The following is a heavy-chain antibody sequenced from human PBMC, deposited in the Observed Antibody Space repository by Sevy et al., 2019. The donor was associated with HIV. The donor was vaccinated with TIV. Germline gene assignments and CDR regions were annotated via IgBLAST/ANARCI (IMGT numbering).Heavy chain of an antibody. J-gene: IGHJ4*02. V-gene: IGHV3-21*03. D-gene: IGHD3-22*01. CDR2: VCSGCCYI. CDR3: ARSTGYYDNSGYDS. CDR1: GFTFSYYT. Sequence: GGSLRLSCAASGFTFSYYTMSWVRQAPGKGLEWVSSVCSGCCYIFYADSMKGRFTVSRDNAKNSLFLQMNSLRGEDTALYYCARSTGYYDNSGYDSWGRGTLVTVSS.